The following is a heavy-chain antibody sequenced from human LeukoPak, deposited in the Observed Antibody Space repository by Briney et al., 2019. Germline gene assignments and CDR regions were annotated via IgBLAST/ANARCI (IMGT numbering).Heavy chain of an antibody. Sequence: GGSLRLSCVASGFTFSSYGMHWVRQAPGKGLEWVAFIRYDGSNKYYADSVKGRFTISRDNSKNTLYLQMNSLRAEDTAVYYCAKGRLVESYAFDIWGQGTMVTVSS. V-gene: IGHV3-30*02. D-gene: IGHD2-2*01. CDR3: AKGRLVESYAFDI. J-gene: IGHJ3*02. CDR2: IRYDGSNK. CDR1: GFTFSSYG.